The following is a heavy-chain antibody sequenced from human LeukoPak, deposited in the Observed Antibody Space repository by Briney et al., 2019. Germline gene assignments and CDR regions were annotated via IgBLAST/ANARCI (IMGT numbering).Heavy chain of an antibody. CDR3: ATHRTYYDILTGYYPGGWFDP. D-gene: IGHD3-9*01. Sequence: SETLSLTCTVSGGSISSGGYYWSWIRQHPGKGLEWIGYIYYSGSTYYNPSLKSRVTISEDTSKNQFSLKLSSVTAADTAVYYCATHRTYYDILTGYYPGGWFDPWGQGTLVTVSS. V-gene: IGHV4-31*03. J-gene: IGHJ5*02. CDR1: GGSISSGGYY. CDR2: IYYSGST.